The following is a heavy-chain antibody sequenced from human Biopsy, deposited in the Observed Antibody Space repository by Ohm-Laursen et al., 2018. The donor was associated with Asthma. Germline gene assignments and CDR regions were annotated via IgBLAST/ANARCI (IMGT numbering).Heavy chain of an antibody. CDR3: TRSRYCTGTPCHGRNWYFDL. J-gene: IGHJ2*01. V-gene: IGHV3-7*05. Sequence: SLRLSCSASGFTFSSYWMSWARQAPGKGLEWVANINLDASEKNYVDSVKGRFTISRDNAQNSLHLQMYSLRAEDTAVYFCTRSRYCTGTPCHGRNWYFDLWGRGTLVTVSS. CDR1: GFTFSSYW. D-gene: IGHD2-8*02. CDR2: INLDASEK.